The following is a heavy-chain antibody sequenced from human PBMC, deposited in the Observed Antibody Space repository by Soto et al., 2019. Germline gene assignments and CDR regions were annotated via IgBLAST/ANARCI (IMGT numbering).Heavy chain of an antibody. CDR3: ARQRTTVVTQAYFDH. CDR1: GESISSSSYY. Sequence: LSLTCIVSGESISSSSYYWGWIRQPPGKGLEWIGSTYYSGRTYYNPSFKSRVTISIDTSKNQFSLKLSSVTATDTAVYYCARQRTTVVTQAYFDHWGQGALVTVSS. J-gene: IGHJ4*02. D-gene: IGHD2-21*02. CDR2: TYYSGRT. V-gene: IGHV4-39*01.